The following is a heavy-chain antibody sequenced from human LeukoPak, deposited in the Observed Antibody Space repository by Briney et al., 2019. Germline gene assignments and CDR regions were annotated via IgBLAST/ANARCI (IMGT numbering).Heavy chain of an antibody. J-gene: IGHJ4*02. CDR2: IFYSGST. V-gene: IGHV4-39*01. CDR1: GDTIGSSNNY. CDR3: ARRGITYSSSFFAY. D-gene: IGHD6-13*01. Sequence: SETLSLTCTVSGDTIGSSNNYWAWVRQPPGKGLEWLGSIFYSGSTYYNPSLKSRVTISVDTSKNQFSLNLYSVTAADTATYYCARRGITYSSSFFAYWGQGTLVTVSS.